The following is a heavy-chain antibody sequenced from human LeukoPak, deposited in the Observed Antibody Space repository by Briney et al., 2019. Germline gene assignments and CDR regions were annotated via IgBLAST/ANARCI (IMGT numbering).Heavy chain of an antibody. CDR1: GFTFGSYS. Sequence: GGSLRLSCVASGFTFGSYSMNWVRQAPGKGLEWVSAISNSGVNTYYADSVRGRFTISRDNSKNTLYLQMNSLRAEDTAIYYCAKALISSTYYFDVWGRGTLVTVSS. CDR2: ISNSGVNT. V-gene: IGHV3-23*01. CDR3: AKALISSTYYFDV. J-gene: IGHJ2*01. D-gene: IGHD2-15*01.